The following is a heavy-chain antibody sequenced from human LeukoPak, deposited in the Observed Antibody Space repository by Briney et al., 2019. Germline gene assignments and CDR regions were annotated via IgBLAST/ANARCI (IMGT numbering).Heavy chain of an antibody. J-gene: IGHJ4*02. Sequence: GGSLRLSCAASAFTFSRYWMTWVRQAPGKGLEWVANIKEDGSERYYVDSVKGRFSISRDNTKNSLYLQMNSLRAEDTAVYYCARGGYTSSWYISRDYWGQGTLVTVSS. CDR3: ARGGYTSSWYISRDY. CDR1: AFTFSRYW. V-gene: IGHV3-7*01. D-gene: IGHD6-13*01. CDR2: IKEDGSER.